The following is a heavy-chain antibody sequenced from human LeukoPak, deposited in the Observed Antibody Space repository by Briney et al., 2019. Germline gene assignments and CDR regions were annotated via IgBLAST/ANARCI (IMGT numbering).Heavy chain of an antibody. CDR1: GFTFSSFG. D-gene: IGHD2-21*02. CDR2: ISYDGGNK. Sequence: PGGSLRLSCAVSGFTFSSFGMHWVRQAPGKGLEWVSVISYDGGNKYYADSVKGRFTISRDNSKNTLYLQMNSLRAEDTAVYYCAKDEDIVVVTAKGYFDYWGQGTLVTVSS. J-gene: IGHJ4*02. CDR3: AKDEDIVVVTAKGYFDY. V-gene: IGHV3-30*18.